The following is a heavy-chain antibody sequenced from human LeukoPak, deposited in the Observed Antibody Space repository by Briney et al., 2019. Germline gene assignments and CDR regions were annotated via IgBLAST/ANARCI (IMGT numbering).Heavy chain of an antibody. CDR1: GYTFTSYY. Sequence: ASVKVSCKASGYTFTSYYMHWVRQAPGQGLEWMGIINPSGGSTTYAQKFQGRVTMTRDTSTSTVYMELSSLRSEDTAVYYCARDRYGYYFDYWGQGTPVTVSS. D-gene: IGHD3-10*01. V-gene: IGHV1-46*01. CDR2: INPSGGST. CDR3: ARDRYGYYFDY. J-gene: IGHJ4*02.